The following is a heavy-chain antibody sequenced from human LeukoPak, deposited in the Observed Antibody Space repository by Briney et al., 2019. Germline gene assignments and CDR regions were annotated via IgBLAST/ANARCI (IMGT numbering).Heavy chain of an antibody. CDR3: ARAGIVKQWLAEY. D-gene: IGHD6-19*01. CDR1: GFTFSSYG. J-gene: IGHJ4*02. CDR2: ISYDGSNK. Sequence: PGGSLRLSCAASGFTFSSYGMHWVRQAPGKGLEWVAVISYDGSNKYYADSVKGRFTISRDNSKNTLYLQMNSLRAEDTAVYYCARAGIVKQWLAEYWGQGTLVTVSS. V-gene: IGHV3-30*03.